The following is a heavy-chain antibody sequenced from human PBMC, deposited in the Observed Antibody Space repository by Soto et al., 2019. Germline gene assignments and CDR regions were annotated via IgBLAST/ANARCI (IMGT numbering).Heavy chain of an antibody. CDR1: GGSISSYY. CDR3: ARSADIVATILFDY. V-gene: IGHV4-59*01. CDR2: IYYSGST. Sequence: PSETLSLTCTVSGGSISSYYWSWIRQPPGKGLEWIGYIYYSGSTNYNPSLKSRVTISVDTSKNQFSLKLSSVTAADTAVYYCARSADIVATILFDYWGQGTLVTVSS. D-gene: IGHD5-12*01. J-gene: IGHJ4*02.